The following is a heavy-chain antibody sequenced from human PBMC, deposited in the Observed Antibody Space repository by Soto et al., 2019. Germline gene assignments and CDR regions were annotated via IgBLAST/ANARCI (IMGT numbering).Heavy chain of an antibody. Sequence: ASVKVSCEASGFIFSNYWMHWVRQTPGTGLVWVSRISNDGSITNYADSVKGRFTISRDNAKNTLYLQMNSLRAEDTAVYYCAKDLTWNQADYWGQGALVTVSS. V-gene: IGHV3-74*01. J-gene: IGHJ4*02. CDR1: GFIFSNYW. CDR2: ISNDGSIT. D-gene: IGHD1-1*01. CDR3: AKDLTWNQADY.